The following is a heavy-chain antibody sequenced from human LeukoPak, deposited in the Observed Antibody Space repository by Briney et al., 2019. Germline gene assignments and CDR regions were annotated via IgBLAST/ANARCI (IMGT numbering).Heavy chain of an antibody. V-gene: IGHV3-74*01. Sequence: GGSLRLSCAASGFTFSSYWMHWVRQAPGKGLGWVSRINSDGSSTSYADSVKGRFTISRDNAKNTLYLKMNSLRAEDTAVYYCARSFRSSGSENFDYWGQGTLVTVSS. CDR3: ARSFRSSGSENFDY. J-gene: IGHJ4*02. D-gene: IGHD3-10*01. CDR1: GFTFSSYW. CDR2: INSDGSST.